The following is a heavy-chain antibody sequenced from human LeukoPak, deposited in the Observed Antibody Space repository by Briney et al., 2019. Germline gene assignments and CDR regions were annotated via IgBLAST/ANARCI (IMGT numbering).Heavy chain of an antibody. CDR3: TTDIITIFGVVINSDY. Sequence: GRSLRLSCAASGFTFSNAWMSWVRQAPGKGLEWVGRIKGKTDGGTTDYAAPVKGRFTISRDDSKNTLYLQMNSLKTEDTAVYYCTTDIITIFGVVINSDYWGQGTLVTVSS. CDR1: GFTFSNAW. D-gene: IGHD3-3*01. J-gene: IGHJ4*02. V-gene: IGHV3-15*01. CDR2: IKGKTDGGTT.